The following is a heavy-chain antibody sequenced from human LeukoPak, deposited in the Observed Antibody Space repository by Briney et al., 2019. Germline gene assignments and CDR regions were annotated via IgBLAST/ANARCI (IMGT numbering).Heavy chain of an antibody. CDR3: AEDGGGRLRPEYFQH. CDR2: IGGIGGTT. J-gene: IGHJ1*01. V-gene: IGHV3-23*01. D-gene: IGHD1-26*01. CDR1: RFTISNYA. Sequence: GGSLRLSCAASRFTISNYAMSWVRQAPGKGLEWVSGIGGIGGTTYYADSAKGRFTISRDDSKNTLYLQMNSLRAEDTAIYYCAEDGGGRLRPEYFQHWGQGTLVTVSS.